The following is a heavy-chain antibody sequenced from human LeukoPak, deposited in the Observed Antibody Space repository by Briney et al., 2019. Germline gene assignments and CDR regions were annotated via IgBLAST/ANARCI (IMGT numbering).Heavy chain of an antibody. CDR3: AKELRYFDWLSPFDY. V-gene: IGHV3-23*01. CDR1: GFTFSSYA. Sequence: GGSLRLSCAASGFTFSSYAMSWVRQAPGKGLEWVSAIRSTGGSTNYADSVKGRFTISRDNSKNTLFLQMNSLRAEDTAVYYCAKELRYFDWLSPFDYWGQGTLVTVSS. J-gene: IGHJ4*02. CDR2: IRSTGGST. D-gene: IGHD3-9*01.